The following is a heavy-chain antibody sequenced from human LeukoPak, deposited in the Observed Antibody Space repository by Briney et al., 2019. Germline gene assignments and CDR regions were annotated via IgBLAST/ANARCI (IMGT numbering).Heavy chain of an antibody. D-gene: IGHD1-26*01. CDR2: IYSGGST. J-gene: IGHJ3*02. Sequence: GGSLRLSCAASGFTVSSNYMSWVRQAPGKGLEWVSVIYSGGSTYYADSAKGRFTISRHNSKNTLYLQMNSLRAEDTAVYYCARGWELGPGAFDIWGQGTMVTVSS. CDR3: ARGWELGPGAFDI. V-gene: IGHV3-53*04. CDR1: GFTVSSNY.